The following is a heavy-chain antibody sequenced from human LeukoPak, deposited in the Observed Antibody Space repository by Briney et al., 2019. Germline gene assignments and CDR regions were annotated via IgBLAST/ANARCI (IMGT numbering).Heavy chain of an antibody. D-gene: IGHD3-3*01. CDR3: AKVLPFGRFLEWSTQYYFDY. CDR1: GFTFSSYA. Sequence: GGSLRLSCAASGFTFSSYAMHWVRQAPGKGLEWVAVISYDGSNKYYADSVKGRFTISRDNSKNTLYLQMNSLRAEDTAVYYCAKVLPFGRFLEWSTQYYFDYWGQGTLVTVSS. CDR2: ISYDGSNK. J-gene: IGHJ4*02. V-gene: IGHV3-30-3*01.